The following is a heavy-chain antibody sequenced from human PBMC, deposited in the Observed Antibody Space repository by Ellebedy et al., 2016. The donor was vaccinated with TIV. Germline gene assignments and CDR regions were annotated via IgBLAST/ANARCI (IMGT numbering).Heavy chain of an antibody. CDR1: GVTVSNNY. Sequence: GESLKISCAASGVTVSNNYMTWVRQTPGKGLEWVGRIKTTTGGGATDYAAPVKGRFIISRDDSKNTLYLQMNSLKTEDTAVYYCTTELCSSGCFPGIYWGQGTLVTVSS. CDR2: IKTTTGGGAT. J-gene: IGHJ4*02. V-gene: IGHV3-15*01. D-gene: IGHD2-15*01. CDR3: TTELCSSGCFPGIY.